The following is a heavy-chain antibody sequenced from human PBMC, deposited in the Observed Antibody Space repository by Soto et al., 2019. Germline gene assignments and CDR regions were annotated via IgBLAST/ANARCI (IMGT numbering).Heavy chain of an antibody. J-gene: IGHJ6*02. CDR1: GFTVSDNY. Sequence: EVQLVESGGNLVQPGGSLRLSCAASGFTVSDNYMNWVRQPPGKGLEWVSVIYSGGSAYYADSVKGRITSSTHNSKNTLYLQMDSLTREDTAVYYCARGGGELDVWGQGTTVIVSS. CDR2: IYSGGSA. V-gene: IGHV3-53*04. CDR3: ARGGGELDV.